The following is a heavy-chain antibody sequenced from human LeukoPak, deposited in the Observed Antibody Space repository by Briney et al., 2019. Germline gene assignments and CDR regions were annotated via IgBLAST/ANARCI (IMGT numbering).Heavy chain of an antibody. CDR1: GFTFTKYW. CDR3: ARDFEGASFDY. CDR2: IKQDGSEK. V-gene: IGHV3-7*01. J-gene: IGHJ4*02. D-gene: IGHD1-26*01. Sequence: GDSLRLSCAASGFTFTKYWMTWVRQAPGKGLEWVANIKQDGSEKYYVDSVKGRFTISRDNAKNSLYLQMNSLRAEDTAVYYCARDFEGASFDYWGQGTLVTVSS.